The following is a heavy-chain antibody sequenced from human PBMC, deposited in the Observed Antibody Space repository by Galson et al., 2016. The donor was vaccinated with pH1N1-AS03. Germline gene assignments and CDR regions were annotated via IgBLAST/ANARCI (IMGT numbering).Heavy chain of an antibody. V-gene: IGHV5-51*01. Sequence: QSGAEVKKPGESLKISCKGSGYSFTGSWIDWVRQVPGKGLEWMGVIYPGDSDTKYSPAFHGHVTISVDTSISTAFLEWSSLQASDTAIYYCARRGREETNEGGLDVWGQGTTVTVSS. CDR3: ARRGREETNEGGLDV. CDR2: IYPGDSDT. D-gene: IGHD1-1*01. J-gene: IGHJ6*02. CDR1: GYSFTGSW.